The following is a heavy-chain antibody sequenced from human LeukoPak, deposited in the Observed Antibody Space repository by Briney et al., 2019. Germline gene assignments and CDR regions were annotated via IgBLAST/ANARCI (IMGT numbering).Heavy chain of an antibody. CDR3: AGNDYGGYPDY. Sequence: SETLSLTCTVSGGSISRYYWSWIRQPPGKGLEWIGYIYYSGSTNYNPSLKSRVTISVDTSKNQFSLKLSSVTAADTAVYYCAGNDYGGYPDYWGQGTLVTVSS. J-gene: IGHJ4*02. CDR1: GGSISRYY. CDR2: IYYSGST. V-gene: IGHV4-59*01. D-gene: IGHD4-17*01.